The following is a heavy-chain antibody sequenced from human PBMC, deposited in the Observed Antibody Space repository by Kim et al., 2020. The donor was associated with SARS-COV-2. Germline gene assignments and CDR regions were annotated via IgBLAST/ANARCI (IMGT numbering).Heavy chain of an antibody. CDR1: GFTFSTYE. D-gene: IGHD3-10*01. CDR2: ISSSGSAM. Sequence: GGSLRLSCAASGFTFSTYEMNWVRQAPGKGLEWISNISSSGSAMYYADSVKGRFTVSRDNAKNSLYLQMNSLRAEDTAVYYCARGVGLGYWGQGTLVTVSS. CDR3: ARGVGLGY. J-gene: IGHJ4*02. V-gene: IGHV3-48*03.